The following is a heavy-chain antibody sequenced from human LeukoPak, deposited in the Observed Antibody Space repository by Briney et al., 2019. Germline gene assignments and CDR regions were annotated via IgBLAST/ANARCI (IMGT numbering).Heavy chain of an antibody. V-gene: IGHV3-11*01. J-gene: IGHJ4*02. CDR1: GFTFSDYY. CDR3: AKDHLRYSSSWEYYFDY. D-gene: IGHD6-13*01. CDR2: ISSSGSTI. Sequence: GGSLRLSCAASGFTFSDYYMSWIRQAPGKGLEWVSYISSSGSTIYYADSVKGRFTIPRDNAKNSLYLQMNSLRAEDTAVYYCAKDHLRYSSSWEYYFDYWGQGTLVTVSS.